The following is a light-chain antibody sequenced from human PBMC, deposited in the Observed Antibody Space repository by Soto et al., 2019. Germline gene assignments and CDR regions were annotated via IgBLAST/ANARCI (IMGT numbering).Light chain of an antibody. V-gene: IGLV2-14*01. CDR1: SSDVGGYSH. Sequence: HSALTQPASVSGSPGQSITISCSGTSSDVGGYSHVAWYQQFPGKTPKLIIYEVTYRPSGVSHRFSASKSGNTASLTISGLQAGDEADYYCISYTGSSTSYVFGTGTKLTVL. CDR2: EVT. CDR3: ISYTGSSTSYV. J-gene: IGLJ1*01.